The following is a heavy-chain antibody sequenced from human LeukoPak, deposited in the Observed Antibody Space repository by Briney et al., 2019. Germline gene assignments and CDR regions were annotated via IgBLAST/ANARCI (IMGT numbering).Heavy chain of an antibody. D-gene: IGHD5-18*01. J-gene: IGHJ6*03. V-gene: IGHV4-4*07. CDR2: IYTSGST. Sequence: SETLSLTCTVSGGSISSYYWSWIRQPAGKGLEWIGRIYTSGSTNYNPSLKSRVTMSVDTSKTQFSLKLSSVTAADTAVYYYARVKRDTAMVTPRDYYYYYMDVWGKGTTVTVSS. CDR3: ARVKRDTAMVTPRDYYYYYMDV. CDR1: GGSISSYY.